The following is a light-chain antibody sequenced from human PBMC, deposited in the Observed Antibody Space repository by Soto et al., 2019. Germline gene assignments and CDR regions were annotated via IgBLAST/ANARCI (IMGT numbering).Light chain of an antibody. CDR3: QQYGSSPGT. CDR1: HSVSSSY. CDR2: HAS. J-gene: IGKJ1*01. Sequence: EIVLTQSPGTLSLSPGERATLSCRASHSVSSSYLAWYQQKPGQAPRLLIYHASSRATGIPDRFSGSGSGTDFTLTISRLEPEDFAVYFCQQYGSSPGTFGQGTKVEIK. V-gene: IGKV3-20*01.